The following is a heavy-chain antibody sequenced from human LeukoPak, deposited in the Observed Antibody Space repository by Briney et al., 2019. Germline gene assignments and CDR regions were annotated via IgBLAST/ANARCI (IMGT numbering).Heavy chain of an antibody. CDR2: IRYDGSNK. Sequence: GGSLRLSCAASGFTFSSYGMHWVRQAPGKGLEWVAFIRYDGSNKYYADSVKGRFTISRDNSKNTLYLQMNSLRAEDTAVYYCARNYCSGGSCYPFDYWGQGTLVTVSS. J-gene: IGHJ4*02. V-gene: IGHV3-30*02. D-gene: IGHD2-15*01. CDR1: GFTFSSYG. CDR3: ARNYCSGGSCYPFDY.